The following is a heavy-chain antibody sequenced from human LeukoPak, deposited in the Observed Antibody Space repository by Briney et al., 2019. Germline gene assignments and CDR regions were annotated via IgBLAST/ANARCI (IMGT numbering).Heavy chain of an antibody. CDR1: GYTFTSYG. CDR2: IIPIFGTA. D-gene: IGHD3-3*01. V-gene: IGHV1-69*06. CDR3: ARGGGLRFLALGYYYYMDV. J-gene: IGHJ6*03. Sequence: AASVKVSCKASGYTFTSYGISWVRQAPGQGLEWMGGIIPIFGTANYAQKFQGRVTITADKSTSTAYMELSSLRSEDTAVYYCARGGGLRFLALGYYYYMDVWGKGTTVTVSS.